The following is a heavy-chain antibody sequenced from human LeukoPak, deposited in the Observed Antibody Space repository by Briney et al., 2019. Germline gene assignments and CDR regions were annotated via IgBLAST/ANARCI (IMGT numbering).Heavy chain of an antibody. CDR2: ISGSGGVT. J-gene: IGHJ4*02. D-gene: IGHD3-22*01. V-gene: IGHV3-23*01. CDR3: AKGSSDYSGGFDS. CDR1: GFTFSTYA. Sequence: GGSLRLSCAASGFTFSTYAVSWVRQAPGKGLEGVSSISGSGGVTFYADSVKGRFTISRDNSKNTLYLQMNSLRAEHTAIYYCAKGSSDYSGGFDSWGQGTLVTVSS.